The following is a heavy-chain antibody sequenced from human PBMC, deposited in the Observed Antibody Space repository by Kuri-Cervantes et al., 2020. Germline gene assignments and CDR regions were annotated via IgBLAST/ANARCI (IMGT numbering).Heavy chain of an antibody. CDR1: GFTFSSYG. CDR2: ISYDGTNK. Sequence: GRSLKISCAASGFTFSSYGMHWVRQAPGKGLEWVAVISYDGTNKYYADSVKGRFTISRDNSKNTLYLQMNSLRAEDTAVYYCANTYYYGSGTSFDYWGQGTLVTVSS. V-gene: IGHV3-30*18. J-gene: IGHJ4*02. D-gene: IGHD3-10*01. CDR3: ANTYYYGSGTSFDY.